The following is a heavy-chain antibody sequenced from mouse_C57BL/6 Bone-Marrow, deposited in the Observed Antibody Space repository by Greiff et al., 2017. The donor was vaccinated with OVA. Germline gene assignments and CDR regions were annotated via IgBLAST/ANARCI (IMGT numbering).Heavy chain of an antibody. CDR2: ISYIGRT. J-gene: IGHJ2*01. CDR3: ASSVYDYEDY. D-gene: IGHD2-4*01. V-gene: IGHV3-8*01. CDR1: GYSITSDY. Sequence: VQLQQSGPGLAKPSQSLSLTCSVTGYSITSDYWNWIRKFPGNKLEYMGYISYIGRTYYNPSLKSRISITRDTSTNQYHLQLNSVTTEDTATYFCASSVYDYEDYWGQGTTLTVSS.